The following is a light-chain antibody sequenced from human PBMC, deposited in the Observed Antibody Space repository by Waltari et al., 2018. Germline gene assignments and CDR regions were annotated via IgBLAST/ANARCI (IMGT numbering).Light chain of an antibody. J-gene: IGKJ2*01. Sequence: EVVLTQSPNFQSVTPREKVTITCRASQNIDISLHLYQQKPGQSPKLLIKYASQSISGVPSRFSGSGSGTEFTLTITGLETEDAAAYYCHQSRSLPHTFGQGTKLEIK. V-gene: IGKV6D-21*02. CDR2: YAS. CDR3: HQSRSLPHT. CDR1: QNIDIS.